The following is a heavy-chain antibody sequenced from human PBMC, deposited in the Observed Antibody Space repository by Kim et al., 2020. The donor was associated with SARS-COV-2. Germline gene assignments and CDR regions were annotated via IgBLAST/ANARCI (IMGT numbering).Heavy chain of an antibody. D-gene: IGHD3-16*01. Sequence: NPYPQSRVIMSVDTSKNQFSLKLSSVTAADTAVYFCVRGGGVTRYYFDYWGQGALVTVSS. J-gene: IGHJ4*02. V-gene: IGHV4-34*13. CDR3: VRGGGVTRYYFDY.